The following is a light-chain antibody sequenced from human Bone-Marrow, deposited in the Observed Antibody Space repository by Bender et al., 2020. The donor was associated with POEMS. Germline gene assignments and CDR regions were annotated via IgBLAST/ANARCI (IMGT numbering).Light chain of an antibody. V-gene: IGLV3-21*04. CDR3: QVWDSDTVV. CDR1: KIGSKS. J-gene: IGLJ2*01. CDR2: DDR. Sequence: SYALTQPPSVSVAPGKTASITCGGDKIGSKSVHWYKQEPGLAPIMVIFDDRDRPSGIPDRISGSNSGNTATLTITRVEVGDEADYYCQVWDSDTVVFGGGTKLTV.